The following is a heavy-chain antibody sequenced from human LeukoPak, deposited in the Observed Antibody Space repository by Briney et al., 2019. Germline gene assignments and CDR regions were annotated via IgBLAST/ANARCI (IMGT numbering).Heavy chain of an antibody. CDR3: ARGGPLPRYCSSTSCYRDY. Sequence: GSLRLSCAASGFIFSSYSMNWVRQAPGKGLEWVSSISSSSSYIYYADSVKGRFTISRDNAKNSLYLQMNSLRAEDTAVYYCARGGPLPRYCSSTSCYRDYWGQGTLVTVSS. CDR1: GFIFSSYS. V-gene: IGHV3-21*01. D-gene: IGHD2-2*01. CDR2: ISSSSSYI. J-gene: IGHJ4*02.